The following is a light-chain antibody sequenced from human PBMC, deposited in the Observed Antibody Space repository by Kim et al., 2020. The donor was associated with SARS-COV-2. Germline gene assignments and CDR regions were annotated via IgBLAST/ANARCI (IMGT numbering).Light chain of an antibody. CDR3: QLRTNWPAT. CDR2: DAS. CDR1: QSVSRI. V-gene: IGKV3-11*01. Sequence: IVLTQSPGTLSLSPGERATLSCRANQSVSRILAWYQQKRGQAPRLLIHDASYRAAGIPARFSGSGSGTDFTLTISSLEPEDFAIYYCQLRTNWPATFGQGTKVDIK. J-gene: IGKJ1*01.